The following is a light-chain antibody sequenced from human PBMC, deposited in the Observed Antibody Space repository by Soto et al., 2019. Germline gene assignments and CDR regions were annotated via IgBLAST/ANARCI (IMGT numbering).Light chain of an antibody. CDR2: DAS. CDR3: CSYAGSFTWV. J-gene: IGLJ3*02. V-gene: IGLV2-11*01. Sequence: QSVLTQPCSVSGSPGQSVTISCTGTTGDVGTYNFVSWYQHHPGKAPKLMIYDASKRPSGVPDRFSASKSGNTASLTISGLQAEDAADYYCCSYAGSFTWVFGGGTKLTVL. CDR1: TGDVGTYNF.